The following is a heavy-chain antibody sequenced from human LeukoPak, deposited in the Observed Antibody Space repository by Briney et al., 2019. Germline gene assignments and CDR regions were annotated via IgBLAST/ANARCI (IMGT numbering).Heavy chain of an antibody. CDR3: ARDRLSAAGRGG. CDR1: GFTFTAYD. Sequence: GASVKVSCKASGFTFTAYDLHWLRQAPGHGPEWMGRINTNSGDTNYGQKFQDRVTMTRDTSITTVYMELSRLTSDDTAGYYCARDRLSAAGRGGWGPGTLVTVSS. J-gene: IGHJ4*02. V-gene: IGHV1-2*06. CDR2: INTNSGDT. D-gene: IGHD6-13*01.